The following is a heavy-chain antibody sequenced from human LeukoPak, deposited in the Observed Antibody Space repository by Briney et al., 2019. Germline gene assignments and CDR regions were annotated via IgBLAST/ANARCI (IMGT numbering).Heavy chain of an antibody. D-gene: IGHD5-24*01. J-gene: IGHJ6*02. V-gene: IGHV3-48*02. CDR3: ARDFEMATISYYYYGMDV. Sequence: PGGSLRLSCAASGFTFSSYSMNWVRQAPGKGLEWVSYISSSSSTIYYADVVKGRFTISRDNAKNSLYLQMNSLRDENTAVYYCARDFEMATISYYYYGMDVWGQGTTVTVSS. CDR2: ISSSSSTI. CDR1: GFTFSSYS.